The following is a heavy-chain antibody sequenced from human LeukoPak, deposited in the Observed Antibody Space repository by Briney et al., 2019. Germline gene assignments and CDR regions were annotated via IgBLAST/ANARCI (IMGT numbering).Heavy chain of an antibody. J-gene: IGHJ5*02. CDR2: ISGYNGNT. D-gene: IGHD3-10*01. CDR1: GYTFTSYG. CDR3: SRPNYRGGAGSYGGSNWFDP. V-gene: IGHV1-18*01. Sequence: ASVKLSCTASGYTFTSYGISWVRQAPGQGLEWMGWISGYNGNTNYAQKVQGRVTMTTDTSKSTAYMELSSLRSEYTAIYYSSRPNYRGGAGSYGGSNWFDPWGQGTLVTVSS.